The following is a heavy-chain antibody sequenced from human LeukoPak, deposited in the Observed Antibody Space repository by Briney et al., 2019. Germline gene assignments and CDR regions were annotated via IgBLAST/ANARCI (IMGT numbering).Heavy chain of an antibody. CDR1: GYTFTGYY. D-gene: IGHD5-18*01. CDR3: ARDTAMGLYYYYYGMDV. J-gene: IGHJ6*02. V-gene: IGHV1-2*06. Sequence: ASVKVSCKASGYTFTGYYMHWVRQAPGQGLEWMGRINPNSGGTNYAQKFQGRVTMIRDTSISTAYMELSRLRSDDTAVYYCARDTAMGLYYYYYGMDVWGQGTTVTVSS. CDR2: INPNSGGT.